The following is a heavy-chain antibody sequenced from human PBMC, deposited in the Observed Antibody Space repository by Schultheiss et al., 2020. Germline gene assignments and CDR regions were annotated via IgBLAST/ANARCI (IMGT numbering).Heavy chain of an antibody. D-gene: IGHD3-10*01. CDR2: IYYSGST. J-gene: IGHJ6*02. V-gene: IGHV4-59*12. CDR3: ARGGSHLRPYHYGMDV. CDR1: GGSISSYY. Sequence: SETLSLTCTVSGGSISSYYWSWIRQPPGKGLEWIGYIYYSGSTYYNPSLKSRVTISVDTSKYQFSLKLSSVTAADTAVYYCARGGSHLRPYHYGMDVWGQGTTVTVSS.